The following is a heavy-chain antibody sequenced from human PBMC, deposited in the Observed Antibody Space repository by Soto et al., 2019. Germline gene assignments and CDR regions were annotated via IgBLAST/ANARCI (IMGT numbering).Heavy chain of an antibody. Sequence: ASVKGYCKASGYGFTIYARHWVRQDTGQRLEWMGWINAGNGNTKYSQKFQGRVTITRDTSASTAYMELSSLRSEDTAVYYCAKDKQLLDYGMDVWGQGTTVTVSS. J-gene: IGHJ6*02. CDR3: AKDKQLLDYGMDV. V-gene: IGHV1-3*01. CDR1: GYGFTIYA. CDR2: INAGNGNT. D-gene: IGHD2-2*01.